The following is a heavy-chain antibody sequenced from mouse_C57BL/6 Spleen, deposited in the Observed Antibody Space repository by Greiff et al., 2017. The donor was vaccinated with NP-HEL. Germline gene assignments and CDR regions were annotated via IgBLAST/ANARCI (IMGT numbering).Heavy chain of an antibody. V-gene: IGHV3-6*01. J-gene: IGHJ2*01. Sequence: VQLKESGPGLVKPSQSLSLTCSVPGYSITSGYYWNWIRQFPGNKLEWMGYISYDGSNNYNPSLKNRISITRDTSKNQFFLKLNSVTTEDTATYYCARRGTKNFDYWGQGTTLTVSS. CDR3: ARRGTKNFDY. D-gene: IGHD1-3*01. CDR2: ISYDGSN. CDR1: GYSITSGYY.